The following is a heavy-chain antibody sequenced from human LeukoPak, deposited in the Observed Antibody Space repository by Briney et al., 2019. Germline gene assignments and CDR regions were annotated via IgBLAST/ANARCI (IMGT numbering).Heavy chain of an antibody. J-gene: IGHJ5*02. CDR3: ARASAPLGYDFWGGRKSWFDP. Sequence: PSETLSPTCAVYGGSSSGYFWCWIRQPPGKGLEWSGEINHSGSTNYNPSLKSRVAISVDASQHQFSLKLRSVTAADTAVYYCARASAPLGYDFWGGRKSWFDPWAQGTLVTVSS. CDR2: INHSGST. D-gene: IGHD3-3*01. CDR1: GGSSSGYF. V-gene: IGHV4-34*01.